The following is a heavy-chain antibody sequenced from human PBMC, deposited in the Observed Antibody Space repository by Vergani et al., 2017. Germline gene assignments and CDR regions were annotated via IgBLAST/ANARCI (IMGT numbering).Heavy chain of an antibody. Sequence: EVQLVESGGGLVQPGGSLRLSCSASGFTFSSYAMHWVRQAPGKGLEYVSAISSNGGSTYYADSVKGRFTISRDNSKNTLYLQMSSLRAEDTAVHYCVKDTFPTTVTTSYFDYWGQGTLVTVSS. CDR3: VKDTFPTTVTTSYFDY. V-gene: IGHV3-64D*06. CDR1: GFTFSSYA. CDR2: ISSNGGST. J-gene: IGHJ4*02. D-gene: IGHD4-17*01.